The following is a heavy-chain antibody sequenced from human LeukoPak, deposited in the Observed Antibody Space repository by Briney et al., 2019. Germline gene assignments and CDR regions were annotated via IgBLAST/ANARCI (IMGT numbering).Heavy chain of an antibody. CDR1: GFTFSSYT. J-gene: IGHJ4*02. D-gene: IGHD5-18*01. Sequence: GGSLRLSCAASGFTFSSYTVTWVRQAPGKGLEWVSSISGSGSTTYFADSVKGRFTISRDNSKNTLYLQMNSLRAEDTAVYYCARLENRYSSYWGQGTLVTVSS. CDR2: ISGSGSTT. V-gene: IGHV3-23*01. CDR3: ARLENRYSSY.